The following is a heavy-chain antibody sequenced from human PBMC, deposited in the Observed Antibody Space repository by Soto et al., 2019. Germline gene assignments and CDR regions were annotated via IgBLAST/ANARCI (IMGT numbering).Heavy chain of an antibody. CDR3: AKDRRYSGYDYPTFDH. D-gene: IGHD5-12*01. CDR2: ISYDGANK. Sequence: QVQLVESGGGVAQPGRSLRLSCAASGFTFSNYGMHWVRQAPGKGLEWVAVISYDGANKYYPDSVKGRFTISRDNSKNXLYLQMNSLRAEDTARYYCAKDRRYSGYDYPTFDHWGQGTLVTVSS. V-gene: IGHV3-30*18. J-gene: IGHJ4*02. CDR1: GFTFSNYG.